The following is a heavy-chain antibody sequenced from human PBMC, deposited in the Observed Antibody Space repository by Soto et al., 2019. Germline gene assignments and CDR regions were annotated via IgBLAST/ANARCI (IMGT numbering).Heavy chain of an antibody. CDR1: GFTFSSYS. Sequence: GGSLRLSCAASGFTFSSYSMNWVRQAPGKGLEWVSSISSSSSYIYYADSVKGRFTISRDNAKNSLYLQMNSLRAEDTAVYYCARSRSIAAHYYYGMDVWGQGTTVTSP. J-gene: IGHJ6*02. CDR3: ARSRSIAAHYYYGMDV. D-gene: IGHD6-6*01. CDR2: ISSSSSYI. V-gene: IGHV3-21*01.